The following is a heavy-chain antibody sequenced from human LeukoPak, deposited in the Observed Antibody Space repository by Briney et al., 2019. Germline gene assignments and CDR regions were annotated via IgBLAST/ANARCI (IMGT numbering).Heavy chain of an antibody. D-gene: IGHD2/OR15-2a*01. V-gene: IGHV3-23*01. Sequence: QPGGSLRLSCAASGLTFSSYAMTWVRQAPGKGLEWVSGISESGHSTNYADSVKGRCTMSRDNSKNTLYLQMNSLRAEDTAVYYCAKDASITGRSEAYDYWGQGTLVTVSS. J-gene: IGHJ4*02. CDR1: GLTFSSYA. CDR3: AKDASITGRSEAYDY. CDR2: ISESGHST.